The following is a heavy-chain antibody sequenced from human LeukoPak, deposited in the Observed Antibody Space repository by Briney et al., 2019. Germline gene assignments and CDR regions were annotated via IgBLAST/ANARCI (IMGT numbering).Heavy chain of an antibody. Sequence: PSETLSLTCTVSGGTISSSSYYWGWIRQPPGKGLEWIGCIYYSGTTYYNPSLKSRVTISVDTSKNQFSLKLSSVTAADPAFYFCARQGPQGKIVGTTPSLLYHGLWGKGTTVTVSS. CDR2: IYYSGTT. D-gene: IGHD1-26*01. CDR1: GGTISSSSYY. V-gene: IGHV4-39*01. CDR3: ARQGPQGKIVGTTPSLLYHGL. J-gene: IGHJ6*04.